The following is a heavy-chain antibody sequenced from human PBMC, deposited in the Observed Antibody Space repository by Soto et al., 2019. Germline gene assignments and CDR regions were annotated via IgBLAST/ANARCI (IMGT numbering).Heavy chain of an antibody. V-gene: IGHV1-69*06. Sequence: QVYLVQSGAEVKKPGSSLKISCRASGGMFGSVTINWVRQAAGQGLEWVGGIIPLFGTANYAEKFQGRVTITADKSTKTEYMELTSLRSEDTAVYYCASKAACGGDCYAFDSWGQGTLVTVSS. J-gene: IGHJ4*02. D-gene: IGHD2-21*02. CDR1: GGMFGSVT. CDR2: IIPLFGTA. CDR3: ASKAACGGDCYAFDS.